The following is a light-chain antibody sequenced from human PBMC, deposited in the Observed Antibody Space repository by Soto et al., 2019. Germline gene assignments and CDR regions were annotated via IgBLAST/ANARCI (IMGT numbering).Light chain of an antibody. Sequence: EIPLTQSPATLSLSVGDRATLSCRASQGISSYLAWYQQKPGKAPRLLIYATSTLQSGVPSRFSGSGSGTDFTLTISCLQSEDFATYYCQQYYSYPPWTFGQGTKVDIK. V-gene: IGKV1-9*01. CDR1: QGISSY. CDR3: QQYYSYPPWT. CDR2: ATS. J-gene: IGKJ1*01.